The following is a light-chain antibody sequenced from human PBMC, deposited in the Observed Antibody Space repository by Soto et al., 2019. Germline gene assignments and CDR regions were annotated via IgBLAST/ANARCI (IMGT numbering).Light chain of an antibody. J-gene: IGKJ3*01. Sequence: DIQMTQSPSSLSASVGDRVTITCRASQYIGDFLNWYQQTPGKAPKLLIFGASNLHIGVPSRFSGSGSGTDFTLTISSLQPEDFATYYCQQANSFPLTFGPGTKVAIK. V-gene: IGKV1-12*01. CDR1: QYIGDF. CDR2: GAS. CDR3: QQANSFPLT.